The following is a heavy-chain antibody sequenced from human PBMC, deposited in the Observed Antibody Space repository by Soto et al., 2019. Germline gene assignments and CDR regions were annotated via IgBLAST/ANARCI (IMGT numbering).Heavy chain of an antibody. V-gene: IGHV1-46*01. Sequence: QVQLVQSGAEVKKPGASVKVSCKASGYTFTTYYIHWVRQAPGQGLEWIGVINPSGGSATYTQNCPEGVTMTRDTSTSTVTMELGSLTSDVKALHSCARTTLLPWLPSWAFDYWGQGALVTVSS. D-gene: IGHD5-12*01. J-gene: IGHJ4*02. CDR1: GYTFTTYY. CDR3: ARTTLLPWLPSWAFDY. CDR2: INPSGGSA.